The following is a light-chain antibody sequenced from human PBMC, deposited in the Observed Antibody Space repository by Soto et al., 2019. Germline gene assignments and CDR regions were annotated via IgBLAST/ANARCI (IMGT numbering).Light chain of an antibody. CDR2: AAS. Sequence: DIQMTQSPSSLSASVGDRVTITCRASQSISSYLNWYQHKPGKAPKLLIYAASSLQSGVPSRFSGSGSGTDFTLTISSLQPEDFATYYCQPSYSTPRTFGQGTKVEIK. CDR1: QSISSY. J-gene: IGKJ1*01. CDR3: QPSYSTPRT. V-gene: IGKV1-39*01.